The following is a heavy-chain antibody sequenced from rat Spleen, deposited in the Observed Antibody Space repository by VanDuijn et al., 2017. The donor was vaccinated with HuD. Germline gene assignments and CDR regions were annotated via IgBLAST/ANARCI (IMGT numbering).Heavy chain of an antibody. J-gene: IGHJ2*01. Sequence: EVQLVESGGGLVQPGRSLKLSCAASGFTFSIYGMAWVRQAPTKGLEWVATISHDGRNTYYRDSVMGRFSISRDNAKSTLYLQMDSLRSEDTATYYCARETGYNSYFDYWGQGVMVTVSS. CDR2: ISHDGRNT. V-gene: IGHV5-29*01. D-gene: IGHD1-4*01. CDR3: ARETGYNSYFDY. CDR1: GFTFSIYG.